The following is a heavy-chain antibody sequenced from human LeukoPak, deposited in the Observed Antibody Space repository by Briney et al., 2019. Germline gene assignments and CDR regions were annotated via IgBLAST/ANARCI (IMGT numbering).Heavy chain of an antibody. D-gene: IGHD6-13*01. J-gene: IGHJ4*02. CDR1: GYTFTGYD. Sequence: GASVKVSCKTSGYTFTGYDINWVRQAPGQGLKWMGWMKSNSGDTHFAQKFQGRLTMTRNTSINTAFMELSSLRSEDAAVYYCARGEYSSSWYPFDYWGQGSLVTVSS. CDR2: MKSNSGDT. V-gene: IGHV1-8*01. CDR3: ARGEYSSSWYPFDY.